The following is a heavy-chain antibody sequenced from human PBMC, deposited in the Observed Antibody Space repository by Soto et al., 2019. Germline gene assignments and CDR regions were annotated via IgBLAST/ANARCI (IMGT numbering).Heavy chain of an antibody. V-gene: IGHV4-34*01. CDR2: SNHVGNT. Sequence: QVQLQQWGAGLLKPSETLSLTCAVYGGSFSGYYWSWIRQPPGKGLEWIGESNHVGNTNYNPSLKGRVPMSVEPSKNQFSLRLSSVTAADTAVYYCARVLIAGVTTDWGQGTLVLVSS. CDR1: GGSFSGYY. CDR3: ARVLIAGVTTD. J-gene: IGHJ4*02. D-gene: IGHD5-18*01.